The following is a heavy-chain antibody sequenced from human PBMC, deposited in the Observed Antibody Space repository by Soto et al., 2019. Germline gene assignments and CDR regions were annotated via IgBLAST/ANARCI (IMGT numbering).Heavy chain of an antibody. CDR1: GYTLTELS. Sequence: ASVKVSCKVSGYTLTELSMHWVRQAPGKGLEWMGGFDPEDGETIYAQKFQGRVTMTEDTSTDTAYMELSSLRSEDTAVYYCATATVTTYYYYYYVDVWGKGTTVTVSS. J-gene: IGHJ6*03. CDR3: ATATVTTYYYYYYVDV. V-gene: IGHV1-24*01. CDR2: FDPEDGET. D-gene: IGHD4-17*01.